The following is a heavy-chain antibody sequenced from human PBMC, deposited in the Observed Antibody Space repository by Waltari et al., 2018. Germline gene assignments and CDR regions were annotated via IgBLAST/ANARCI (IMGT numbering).Heavy chain of an antibody. CDR1: GGSFSGYY. V-gene: IGHV4-34*01. J-gene: IGHJ2*01. D-gene: IGHD1-26*01. Sequence: QVQLQQWGAGLLKPSETLSLTCAVYGGSFSGYYWSWIRQPPGKGLEWIGEINHSGSTNYNPSLKSRVTISVDTSKNQFSLKLSSVTAADTAVYYCANLDSGSYSGNRTFDLWGRGTLVTVSS. CDR3: ANLDSGSYSGNRTFDL. CDR2: INHSGST.